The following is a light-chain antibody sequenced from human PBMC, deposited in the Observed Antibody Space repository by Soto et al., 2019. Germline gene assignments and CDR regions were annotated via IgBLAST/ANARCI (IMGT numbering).Light chain of an antibody. J-gene: IGKJ1*01. CDR1: QSVTSK. V-gene: IGKV3-15*01. CDR2: DAS. Sequence: ETVMTHSPVTLSVSPGEGATLSCRASQSVTSKLAWYQQKPGQAPRLLIYDASTRATGIPARFSGSGSGTEFTLTISSLQPEDFAVYYCQQYNDWPPSFGQGPKVHIK. CDR3: QQYNDWPPS.